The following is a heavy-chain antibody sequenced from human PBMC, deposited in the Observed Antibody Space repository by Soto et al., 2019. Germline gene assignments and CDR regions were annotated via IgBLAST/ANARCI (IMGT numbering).Heavy chain of an antibody. CDR3: ARGSDYYYYGMDV. CDR2: IYYSGST. CDR1: GGSIGSYY. Sequence: SETLSLTCTVSGGSIGSYYWSWIRQPPGKGLEWIGYIYYSGSTNYNPSLKSRVTISVDTSKNQFSLKLSSVTAADTAVYYCARGSDYYYYGMDVWGQGTTVTVSS. J-gene: IGHJ6*02. V-gene: IGHV4-59*01.